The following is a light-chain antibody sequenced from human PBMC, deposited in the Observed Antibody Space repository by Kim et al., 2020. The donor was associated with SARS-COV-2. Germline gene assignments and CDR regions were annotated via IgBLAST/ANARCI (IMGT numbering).Light chain of an antibody. J-gene: IGLJ3*02. CDR2: DVT. CDR3: SSYTSASTVM. V-gene: IGLV2-14*03. CDR1: NNDVGGFDF. Sequence: QSALTQPASVSGSPGQSITISYTGTNNDVGGFDFVSWYQQHPGKVPKLIIYDVTNRPSGVSNRFSASKSDNTASLTISGLQAEDEADYYCSSYTSASTVMFGGGTQLTVL.